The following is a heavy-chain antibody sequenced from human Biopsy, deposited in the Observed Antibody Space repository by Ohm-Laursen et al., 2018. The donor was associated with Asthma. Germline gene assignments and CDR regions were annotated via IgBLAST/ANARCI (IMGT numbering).Heavy chain of an antibody. J-gene: IGHJ4*02. Sequence: GSLRLSCAGSGFTVSRDHMFWVRQAPGKGLEWVSVIYSGGTSDTAESVRGRFTISRDFYKNTLYLQMDSLRAEDTAVYYCSRGDSSGWSHYYFDYWGQGTLVTVSS. CDR2: IYSGGTS. V-gene: IGHV3-53*01. CDR3: SRGDSSGWSHYYFDY. D-gene: IGHD6-19*01. CDR1: GFTVSRDH.